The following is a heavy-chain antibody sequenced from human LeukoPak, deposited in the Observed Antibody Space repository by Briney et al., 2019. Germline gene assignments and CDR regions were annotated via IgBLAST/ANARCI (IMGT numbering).Heavy chain of an antibody. CDR1: GYTFTSYD. CDR2: MNPNSGNT. J-gene: IGHJ6*03. V-gene: IGHV1-8*01. Sequence: ASVKVSCKASGYTFTSYDINWVRQATGQGLEWMGWMNPNSGNTGYAQKFQGRVTMTTDTSTSTAYMELRSLRSDDTAVYYCAREKAYYYYMDVWGKGTTVTISS. CDR3: AREKAYYYYMDV.